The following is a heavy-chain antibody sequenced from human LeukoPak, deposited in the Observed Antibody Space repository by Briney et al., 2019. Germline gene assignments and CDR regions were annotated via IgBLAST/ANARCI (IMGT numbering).Heavy chain of an antibody. V-gene: IGHV3-23*01. CDR3: AKHSNSGYYSSHFDY. D-gene: IGHD3-22*01. Sequence: GGSLRLSCAASGFTFSSYEMNWVRQAPGKGLEWVSGISGSGRTTYYADSVKGRFTISRDNSKNTLYLQMNSLRSEDTAVYYCAKHSNSGYYSSHFDYWGQGTLVTVSS. J-gene: IGHJ4*02. CDR1: GFTFSSYE. CDR2: ISGSGRTT.